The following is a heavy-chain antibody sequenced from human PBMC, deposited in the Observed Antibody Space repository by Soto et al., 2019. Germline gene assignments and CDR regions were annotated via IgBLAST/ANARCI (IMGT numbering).Heavy chain of an antibody. V-gene: IGHV3-23*01. CDR1: GVTLSNYA. D-gene: IGHD3-16*01. Sequence: EVQLLESGGGLIQPGGSLRLSCAVSGVTLSNYAMSWVRQAPGKGLEWVSAISGSGGSTYYADSVKGRFTISRDNSKNTLYLQMNSLRAEDTAVYYCAKDQEGGDGYIPDYWGQGTLVTVSS. CDR3: AKDQEGGDGYIPDY. J-gene: IGHJ4*02. CDR2: ISGSGGST.